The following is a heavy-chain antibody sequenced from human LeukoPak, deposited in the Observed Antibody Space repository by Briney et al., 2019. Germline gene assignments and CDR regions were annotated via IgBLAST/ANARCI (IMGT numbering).Heavy chain of an antibody. Sequence: SETLSLTCTVSGGSISSHYWSWIRQPPGKGLEWIGYIYYSGSTNYNPSLKSRVTISVDTSKSQFSLKLSSVTAADTAVYYCARAQTYCSGGSCYLVWFDPWGQGTLVTVSS. CDR1: GGSISSHY. J-gene: IGHJ5*02. CDR2: IYYSGST. D-gene: IGHD2-15*01. CDR3: ARAQTYCSGGSCYLVWFDP. V-gene: IGHV4-59*11.